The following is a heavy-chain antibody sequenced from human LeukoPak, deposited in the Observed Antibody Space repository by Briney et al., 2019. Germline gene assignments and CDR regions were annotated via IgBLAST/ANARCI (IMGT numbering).Heavy chain of an antibody. CDR2: VYYSGNT. Sequence: ASETLSLTCTVSGGSISHYYWGWIRQPPGKGLEWIGYVYYSGNTNYKPSLKSRLTISVDTSENQFSLKLSSVTAADTAVYYCARTFDWSYDAFDIWGQGTMVTVSS. D-gene: IGHD3-9*01. V-gene: IGHV4-59*01. CDR1: GGSISHYY. CDR3: ARTFDWSYDAFDI. J-gene: IGHJ3*02.